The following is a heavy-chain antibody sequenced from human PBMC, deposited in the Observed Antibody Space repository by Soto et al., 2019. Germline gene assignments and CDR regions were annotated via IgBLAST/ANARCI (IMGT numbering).Heavy chain of an antibody. V-gene: IGHV4-39*01. CDR1: GGSISSYY. Sequence: SETLSLTCTVSGGSISSYYWSWIRQPPGKGLEWIATIYSSGSTFYNPSLNSRVTISVDTSKNQFSLKLSSVTAADTDVYYCASQISGYVKYWGQGTLVTVSS. CDR2: IYSSGST. CDR3: ASQISGYVKY. D-gene: IGHD5-12*01. J-gene: IGHJ4*02.